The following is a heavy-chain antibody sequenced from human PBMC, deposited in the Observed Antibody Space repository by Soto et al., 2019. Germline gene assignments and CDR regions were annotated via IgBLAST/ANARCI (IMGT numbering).Heavy chain of an antibody. D-gene: IGHD1-7*01. V-gene: IGHV4-34*01. Sequence: SETLSLTCAVYGGSFSGYYWSWIRQPPGKGLEWIGEINHSGSTNYNPPLKSRVTISVDTSKNQFSLKLSSVTAADTAVYYCASNWNYVSKIDYWGQGTLVTVSS. CDR2: INHSGST. J-gene: IGHJ4*02. CDR1: GGSFSGYY. CDR3: ASNWNYVSKIDY.